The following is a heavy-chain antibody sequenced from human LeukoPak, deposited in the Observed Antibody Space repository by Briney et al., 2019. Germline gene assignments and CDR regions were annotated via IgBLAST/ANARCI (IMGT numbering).Heavy chain of an antibody. V-gene: IGHV3-21*01. CDR3: ARVNSGYYGMDV. CDR1: GFTFSSYT. J-gene: IGHJ6*02. D-gene: IGHD4-23*01. CDR2: ISSTSSYI. Sequence: GGSLRLSCAASGFTFSSYTISWVRQAPGKGLQWVSSISSTSSYINYADSVKGRFTISRDNSKNTVYLQVNSLRAEDTAVYYCARVNSGYYGMDVWGQGTTVTVSS.